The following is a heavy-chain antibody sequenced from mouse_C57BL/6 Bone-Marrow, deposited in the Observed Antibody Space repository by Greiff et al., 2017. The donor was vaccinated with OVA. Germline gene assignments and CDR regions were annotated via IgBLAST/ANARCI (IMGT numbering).Heavy chain of an antibody. D-gene: IGHD2-3*01. CDR1: GFTFSAYG. CDR2: ISSGSSTI. J-gene: IGHJ2*01. CDR3: ARWRMGFDY. Sequence: EVKLMESGGGLVKPGGSLKLSCAASGFTFSAYGMHWVRQAPEKGLEWVAYISSGSSTIYYADTVKGRFNISRDNAKNTLFLQMTSLRSEDTAMYYCARWRMGFDYWGQGTTLTVSS. V-gene: IGHV5-17*01.